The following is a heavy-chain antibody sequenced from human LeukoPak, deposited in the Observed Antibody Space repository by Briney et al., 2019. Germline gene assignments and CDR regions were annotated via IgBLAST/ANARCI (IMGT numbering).Heavy chain of an antibody. V-gene: IGHV3-23*01. CDR1: GFTFSSNA. CDR2: ISVSDGST. Sequence: PGGSLRLSCAASGFTFSSNAMNWVRQAPGKGLEWVSVISVSDGSTYYADSVKGRFTISRDNSKNTLYLQMNGFRAEDTAIYYCSKAMTASTYYFDSWGQGTLVTVSS. CDR3: SKAMTASTYYFDS. D-gene: IGHD2-21*02. J-gene: IGHJ4*02.